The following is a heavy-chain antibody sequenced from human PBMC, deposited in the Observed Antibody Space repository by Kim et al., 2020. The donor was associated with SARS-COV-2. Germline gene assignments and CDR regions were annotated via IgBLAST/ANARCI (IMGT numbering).Heavy chain of an antibody. CDR1: GFTFSSYA. D-gene: IGHD3-3*01. V-gene: IGHV3-23*01. Sequence: GGSLRLSCAASGFTFSSYALSWVRQAPGKGLEWVSTISGSGGSTYYADSGKGRFTISRDNSKNTVYLQMNSLRAEDTAVYYCAKDPFYDFWSGYYFDYWGQGTLVTVSS. J-gene: IGHJ4*02. CDR2: ISGSGGST. CDR3: AKDPFYDFWSGYYFDY.